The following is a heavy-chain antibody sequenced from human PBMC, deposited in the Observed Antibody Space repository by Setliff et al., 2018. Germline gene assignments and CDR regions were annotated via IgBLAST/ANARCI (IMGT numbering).Heavy chain of an antibody. V-gene: IGHV1-46*01. CDR1: GYTFTSYY. J-gene: IGHJ4*02. CDR2: INPSGGST. Sequence: ASVKVSCKASGYTFTSYYMHWVRQAPGQGLEWMGIINPSGGSTSYAQKFQGRVTMTRDTSISTAYMDLSRLTSDDTAMYYCATLISDDYSDCLNYWGQGTLVTVSS. D-gene: IGHD4-17*01. CDR3: ATLISDDYSDCLNY.